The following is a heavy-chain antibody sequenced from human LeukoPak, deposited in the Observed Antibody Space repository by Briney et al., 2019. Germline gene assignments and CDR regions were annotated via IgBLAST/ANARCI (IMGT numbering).Heavy chain of an antibody. Sequence: GGSLRLSCAASGFTSSSYAMHWVRQAPGKGLEYVSAISSNGGSTYYANSVKGRFTISRDNSKNTLYPQMGSLRAEDMAVYYCARSSTSCYDNWGQGTLVTVSS. D-gene: IGHD2-2*01. CDR3: ARSSTSCYDN. CDR2: ISSNGGST. J-gene: IGHJ4*02. V-gene: IGHV3-64*01. CDR1: GFTSSSYA.